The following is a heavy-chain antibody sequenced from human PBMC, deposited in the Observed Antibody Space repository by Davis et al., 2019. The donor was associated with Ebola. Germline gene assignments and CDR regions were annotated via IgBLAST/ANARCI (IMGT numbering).Heavy chain of an antibody. CDR2: IYHSGST. Sequence: PSETLSLTCTVSGGSISSYYWGWIRQPPGKGLEWIGSIYHSGSTYYNPSLKSRVTISVDTSKNQFSLKLSSVTAADTAVYYCARDWSSGWYGYYYYYMDVWGKGTTVTVSS. J-gene: IGHJ6*03. V-gene: IGHV4-38-2*02. CDR1: GGSISSYY. CDR3: ARDWSSGWYGYYYYYMDV. D-gene: IGHD6-19*01.